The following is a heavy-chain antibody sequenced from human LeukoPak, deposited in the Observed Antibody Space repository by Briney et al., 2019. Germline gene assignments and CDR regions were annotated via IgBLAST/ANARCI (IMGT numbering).Heavy chain of an antibody. D-gene: IGHD1-26*01. V-gene: IGHV1-46*01. CDR1: GYTFTSYY. Sequence: GASVKVSCKASGYTFTSYYMHWVRQAPGQGLEWMGIINPSGGSTSYAQKFQGRVTMTRDMSTSTDYMELSRLRSEDTAVYYCARDNSVGDTAWWFDPWGQGTLVTVSS. CDR3: ARDNSVGDTAWWFDP. J-gene: IGHJ5*02. CDR2: INPSGGST.